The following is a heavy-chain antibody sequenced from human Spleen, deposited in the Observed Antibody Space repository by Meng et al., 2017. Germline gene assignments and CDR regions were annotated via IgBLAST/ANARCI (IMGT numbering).Heavy chain of an antibody. CDR3: AILRYFDWLSRDY. V-gene: IGHV1-18*01. CDR1: GYTFTDYD. CDR2: ISAYNGDT. Sequence: VQPVQSGTEVKKPGALVKVSCRSSGYTFTDYDITWGRQAPGQGLEWMGWISAYNGDTKYARKIQGRVTMTTDTSTSTAYMELRSLRSDDTAVYYCAILRYFDWLSRDYWGQGTLVTVSS. J-gene: IGHJ4*02. D-gene: IGHD3-9*01.